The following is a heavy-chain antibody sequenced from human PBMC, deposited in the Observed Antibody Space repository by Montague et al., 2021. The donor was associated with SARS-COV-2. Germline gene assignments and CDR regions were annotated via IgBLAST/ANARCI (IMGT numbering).Heavy chain of an antibody. Sequence: SETLSLTCNVSGASISRSDYYWAWIRQPPGKELGWIGSIHYIGNTYYNPSLESRVTISVATSENQFSLKLGSVIAADTAVHYCASVLPDGTVVATVLPFDPWGQGNLGTVSS. CDR1: GASISRSDYY. CDR3: ASVLPDGTVVATVLPFDP. CDR2: IHYIGNT. D-gene: IGHD2-21*02. J-gene: IGHJ5*02. V-gene: IGHV4-39*01.